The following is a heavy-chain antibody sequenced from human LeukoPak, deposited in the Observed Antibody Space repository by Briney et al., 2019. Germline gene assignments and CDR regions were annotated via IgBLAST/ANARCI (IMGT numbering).Heavy chain of an antibody. V-gene: IGHV4-39*01. CDR3: ASSAVRLNWFDP. D-gene: IGHD3-10*01. CDR2: IYYSGST. Sequence: SETLSLTCTVSGGSISSSSYYWGWIRQPPGKGLEWIGSIYYSGSTYYNPSLESRVTISVDTSKNQFSLKLSSVTAADTAVYYCASSAVRLNWFDPWGQGTLVTVSS. J-gene: IGHJ5*02. CDR1: GGSISSSSYY.